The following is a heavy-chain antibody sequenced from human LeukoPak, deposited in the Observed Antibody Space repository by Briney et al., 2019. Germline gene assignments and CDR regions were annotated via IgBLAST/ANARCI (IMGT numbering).Heavy chain of an antibody. CDR1: GGSFSGYY. CDR2: INHSGST. Sequence: SETLSLTCAVYGGSFSGYYWSWIRQPPGKGLEWIGEINHSGSTNYNPSLKSRVTISVDTSKNQFSLKLSSVTAADTAVYYCARVVTTGGGYFDYGGQETLVTVSS. V-gene: IGHV4-34*01. D-gene: IGHD2-21*02. J-gene: IGHJ4*02. CDR3: ARVVTTGGGYFDY.